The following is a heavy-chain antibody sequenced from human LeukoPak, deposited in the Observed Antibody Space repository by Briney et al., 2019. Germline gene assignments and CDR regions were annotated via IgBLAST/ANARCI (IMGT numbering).Heavy chain of an antibody. Sequence: SETLSLTCAVYGGSFSGYYWSWIRQPPGKGLEWIGEINHSGSTNYNPSLKSRVTISVDTSKNQFSLKLSSVTAADTAVYYCARDGHYYDASAPTFGNWFDPWGQGTLVTVSS. CDR3: ARDGHYYDASAPTFGNWFDP. CDR1: GGSFSGYY. V-gene: IGHV4-34*01. J-gene: IGHJ5*02. CDR2: INHSGST. D-gene: IGHD3-22*01.